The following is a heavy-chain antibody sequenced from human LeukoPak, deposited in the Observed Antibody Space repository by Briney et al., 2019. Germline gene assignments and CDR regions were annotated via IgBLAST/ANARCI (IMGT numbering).Heavy chain of an antibody. Sequence: PGGSLRLSCAASGFTFSSYSMNWVRQAPGKGLEWVSSISSSSSYIYYADSVKGRFTISRDNVKNSLYLQMNSLRAEDTAVYYCARCPTVTDAFDIWGQGTMVTVSS. CDR2: ISSSSSYI. CDR1: GFTFSSYS. J-gene: IGHJ3*02. V-gene: IGHV3-21*01. CDR3: ARCPTVTDAFDI. D-gene: IGHD4-17*01.